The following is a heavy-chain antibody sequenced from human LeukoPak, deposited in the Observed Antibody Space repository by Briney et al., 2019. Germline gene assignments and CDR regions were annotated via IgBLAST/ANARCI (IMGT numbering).Heavy chain of an antibody. Sequence: SMNWXXXAPGKGLEWVSSISSSSSYIYYADSVKGRFTISRDNAKNSLYLQMNSLRAEDTAVYYCAREGFGDSSGYYSLDYWGQGTLVTVSP. V-gene: IGHV3-21*01. D-gene: IGHD3-22*01. CDR1: S. J-gene: IGHJ4*02. CDR3: AREGFGDSSGYYSLDY. CDR2: ISSSSSYI.